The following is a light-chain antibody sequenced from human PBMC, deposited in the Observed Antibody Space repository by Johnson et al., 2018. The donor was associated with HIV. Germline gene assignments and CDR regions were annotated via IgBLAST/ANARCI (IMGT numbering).Light chain of an antibody. CDR1: SSNIGNNY. CDR3: APWDNSLPPFYV. CDR2: DNN. J-gene: IGLJ1*01. Sequence: QSVLTQPPSVSAAPGQKVTISCSGSSSNIGNNYVSWFQPLPGTAPKLLIYDNNKRPSGIPDRFSVSKSGTSATLGITGLQTGDEADYYCAPWDNSLPPFYVFGTATKVTV. V-gene: IGLV1-51*01.